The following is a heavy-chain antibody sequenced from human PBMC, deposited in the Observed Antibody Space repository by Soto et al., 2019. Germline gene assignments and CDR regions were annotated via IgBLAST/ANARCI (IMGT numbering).Heavy chain of an antibody. CDR3: ARGRAYNLNYPYHFGMDV. Sequence: QVQLVQSGAEVKKPGSSVKVSCKASGGTFSSYAISWVRQAPGQGLEWMGGIIPIFGTANYAQKFQGRVTITADESKSTAYMELSSQRSEDTAVYYCARGRAYNLNYPYHFGMDVWGQGTTVTVSS. CDR2: IIPIFGTA. J-gene: IGHJ6*02. CDR1: GGTFSSYA. D-gene: IGHD1-7*01. V-gene: IGHV1-69*01.